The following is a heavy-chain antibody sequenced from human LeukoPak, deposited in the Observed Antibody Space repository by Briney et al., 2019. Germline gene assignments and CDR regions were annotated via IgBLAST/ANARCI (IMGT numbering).Heavy chain of an antibody. CDR2: IYSGGNT. J-gene: IGHJ4*02. CDR3: AKGSITIIVVAPLDY. Sequence: GGSLRLSCAASGFIVSSNYMSWVRQAPGKGLEWVSVIYSGGNTYYADSVKGRFIISRDNSKSTLYLQMNSLRAEDTAVYYCAKGSITIIVVAPLDYWGQGTLVTVSS. V-gene: IGHV3-53*05. CDR1: GFIVSSNY. D-gene: IGHD3-22*01.